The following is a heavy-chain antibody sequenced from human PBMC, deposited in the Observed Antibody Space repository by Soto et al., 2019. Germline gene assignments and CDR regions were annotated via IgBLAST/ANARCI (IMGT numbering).Heavy chain of an antibody. CDR3: ARGAHQDL. J-gene: IGHJ5*02. Sequence: SETLFLTCTVSGGPIGTYYWSWIRQSPGKGLEWLGYTYYSGSSNYNPSLKSRITISVDTSKNLCFLELISVTAADTAVYYCARGAHQDLWGQGTLVTAPQ. CDR2: TYYSGSS. CDR1: GGPIGTYY. V-gene: IGHV4-59*01.